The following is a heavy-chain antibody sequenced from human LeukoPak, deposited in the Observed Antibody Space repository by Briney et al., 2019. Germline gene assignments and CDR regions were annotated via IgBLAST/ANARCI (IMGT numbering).Heavy chain of an antibody. CDR2: FYPGDSDT. CDR1: GYTFINYW. CDR3: ARQTSFNDY. J-gene: IGHJ4*02. Sequence: GESLKISCKGSGYTFINYWIAWVRQMPGKGLEWMGIFYPGDSDTRYSPSFQGQVTISADKSISTAYLQWSSLKASDTAMYYCARQTSFNDYWGQGTLVTVSS. V-gene: IGHV5-51*01.